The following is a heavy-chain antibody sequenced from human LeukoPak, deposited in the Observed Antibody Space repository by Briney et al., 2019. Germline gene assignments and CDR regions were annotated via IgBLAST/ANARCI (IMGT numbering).Heavy chain of an antibody. CDR2: ISAYNGNT. V-gene: IGHV1-18*04. Sequence: GASVKVFCKASGYTFTSYGISWVRQAPGQGLEWMGWISAYNGNTNYAQKLQGRVTMTTDTSTSTAYMELRSLRSDDTAVYYCARDGIVVVPAARPYYYGMDVWGKGTTVTVSS. CDR1: GYTFTSYG. J-gene: IGHJ6*04. CDR3: ARDGIVVVPAARPYYYGMDV. D-gene: IGHD2-2*01.